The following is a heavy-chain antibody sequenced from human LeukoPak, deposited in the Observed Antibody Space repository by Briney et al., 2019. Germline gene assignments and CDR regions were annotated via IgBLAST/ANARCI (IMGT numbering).Heavy chain of an antibody. J-gene: IGHJ4*02. CDR3: ARYGSGSTIDY. Sequence: PGGSLRLSCAASGFTFSSYAMSWVRQAPGKGLEWVAVISYDGSNKYYADSVKGRFTISRDNSKNTLYLQMNSLRAEDTAVYYCARYGSGSTIDYWGQGTLVTVSS. CDR1: GFTFSSYA. D-gene: IGHD3-10*01. V-gene: IGHV3-30*03. CDR2: ISYDGSNK.